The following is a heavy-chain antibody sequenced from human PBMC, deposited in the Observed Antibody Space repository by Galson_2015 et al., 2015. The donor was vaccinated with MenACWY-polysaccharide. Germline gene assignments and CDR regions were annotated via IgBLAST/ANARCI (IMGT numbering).Heavy chain of an antibody. CDR1: GFTFRSYA. D-gene: IGHD3-10*01. Sequence: YLRLCCAASGFTFRSYAMSWVRQARGKGLEWVSGISSGGETTHYADSVEGRFTISRDNSKNTLFLQMSSLRAEDTAVYYCAKDGWFEGGSSTFDIWGQGTMVTVSS. CDR2: ISSGGETT. CDR3: AKDGWFEGGSSTFDI. J-gene: IGHJ3*02. V-gene: IGHV3-23*01.